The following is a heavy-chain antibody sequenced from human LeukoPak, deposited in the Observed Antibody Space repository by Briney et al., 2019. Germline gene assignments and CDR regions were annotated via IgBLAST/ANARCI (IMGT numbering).Heavy chain of an antibody. CDR2: MNPNRGNT. CDR3: ARELTGDLRSLGPFDY. CDR1: GYTFTSYD. Sequence: GASVKVSCKASGYTFTSYDINWVRQATGQGLEWMGWMNPNRGNTGYAQKFQGRVTMTRNTSISTAYMELSSLRSEDTAVYYCARELTGDLRSLGPFDYWGQGTLVTVSS. V-gene: IGHV1-8*01. D-gene: IGHD7-27*01. J-gene: IGHJ4*02.